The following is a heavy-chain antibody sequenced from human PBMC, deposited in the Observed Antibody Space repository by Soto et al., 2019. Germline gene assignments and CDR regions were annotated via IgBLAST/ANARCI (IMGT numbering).Heavy chain of an antibody. D-gene: IGHD1-26*01. V-gene: IGHV3-23*01. J-gene: IGHJ5*02. Sequence: GGSLRLSCAASGFTFSSYGMSWVRQAPGKGLEWVAAISGSGGSTYYADSVKGRFTISRDNSKNTLYLQMNSLRAEDTAVYYCAKGIVGATTMDWFDPWGQGTLVTVSS. CDR3: AKGIVGATTMDWFDP. CDR2: ISGSGGST. CDR1: GFTFSSYG.